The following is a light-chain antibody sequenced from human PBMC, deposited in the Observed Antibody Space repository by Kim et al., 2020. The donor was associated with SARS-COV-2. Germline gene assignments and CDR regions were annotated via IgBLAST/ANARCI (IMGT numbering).Light chain of an antibody. CDR3: QQYYSNPLT. J-gene: IGKJ4*01. V-gene: IGKV4-1*01. CDR1: QSVLYSSNNKNY. Sequence: ATITCKSSQSVLYSSNNKNYLAWYQQKPGQPPKLLIYWASTRESGVPDRFSGSGSGTDFTLTISTLQAEDVAVYYCQQYYSNPLTFGGGTKVDIK. CDR2: WAS.